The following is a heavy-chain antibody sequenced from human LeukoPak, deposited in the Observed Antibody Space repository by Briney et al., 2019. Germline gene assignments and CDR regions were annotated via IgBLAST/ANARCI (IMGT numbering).Heavy chain of an antibody. V-gene: IGHV3-30*18. CDR2: ISHDGSNI. CDR3: AKDRSSSWSFDY. J-gene: IGHJ4*02. CDR1: GFTFSTYG. D-gene: IGHD6-13*01. Sequence: GGSLRLSCAASGFTFSTYGMHWVRQAPGKGLEWVAVISHDGSNIYYADSVRGRFTISRDNSRDTLSLQMNSLRPEDTAVYYCAKDRSSSWSFDYWGQGTLVTVSS.